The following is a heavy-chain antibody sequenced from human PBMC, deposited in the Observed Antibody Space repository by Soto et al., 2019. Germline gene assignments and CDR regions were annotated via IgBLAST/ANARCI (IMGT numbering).Heavy chain of an antibody. V-gene: IGHV3-74*01. CDR3: ASQLWDQKIDY. D-gene: IGHD5-18*01. CDR2: INSDGSST. Sequence: PGGSLRLSCAASGFTFSSYWMHWVRQAPGKGLVWISRINSDGSSTSYADSVKGRFTISRDNAKNTLYLQMNSLRAEDTAVYYCASQLWDQKIDYWGQGTLVTVSS. CDR1: GFTFSSYW. J-gene: IGHJ4*02.